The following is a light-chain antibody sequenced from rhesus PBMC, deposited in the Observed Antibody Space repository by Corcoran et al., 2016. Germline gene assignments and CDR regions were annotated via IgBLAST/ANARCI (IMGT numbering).Light chain of an antibody. V-gene: IGKV1-25*02. CDR1: QGISSF. CDR2: AAS. CDR3: QQYNSLPRT. Sequence: DIQMTQSPSSLSASVGDRVTIACRASQGISSFLAWYQQKPGRAPKLLIYAASTLHSGGPSRFSGSGSGTDFTLTISSLQPEDFATYYCQQYNSLPRTFGQGTKVEIK. J-gene: IGKJ1*01.